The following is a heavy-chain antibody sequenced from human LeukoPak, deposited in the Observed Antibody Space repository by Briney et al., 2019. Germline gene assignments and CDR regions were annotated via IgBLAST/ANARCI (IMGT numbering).Heavy chain of an antibody. Sequence: GASVKVSCKVSGYTLTELSMHWVRQAPGKGLEWMGWINPNSGGTNYAQKFQGRVTMTRDTSISTAYMELSRLRSDDTAVYYCARIVVVPAARNYYYYYMDVWGKGTTVTVSS. D-gene: IGHD2-2*01. CDR1: GYTLTELS. J-gene: IGHJ6*03. CDR2: INPNSGGT. V-gene: IGHV1-2*02. CDR3: ARIVVVPAARNYYYYYMDV.